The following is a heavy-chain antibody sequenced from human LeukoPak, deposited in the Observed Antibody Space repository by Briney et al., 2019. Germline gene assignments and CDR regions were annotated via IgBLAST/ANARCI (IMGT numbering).Heavy chain of an antibody. Sequence: SETLSLTCIVSSASIFGTYYHWGWIRQPPGKGLEWIGTFYYSGSTFYNPSLKSRVTISVDTSMSHFSLRLASVTATDTAVYYCATANGNAFDIWGQGTLVTVSS. CDR3: ATANGNAFDI. V-gene: IGHV4-39*01. D-gene: IGHD1-26*01. CDR1: SASIFGTYYH. CDR2: FYYSGST. J-gene: IGHJ3*02.